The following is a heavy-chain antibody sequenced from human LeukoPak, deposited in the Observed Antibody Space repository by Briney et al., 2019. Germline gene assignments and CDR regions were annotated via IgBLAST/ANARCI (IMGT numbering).Heavy chain of an antibody. J-gene: IGHJ4*02. CDR3: ARDIVVVGATTDY. CDR1: GFTFSSYS. Sequence: GGSLRLSCAASGFTFSSYSMNWVRQAPGKGLEWVSSISSSSSYIYYADSVKGRFTISRDNAKNSLYPQMNSLRAEDTAVYYCARDIVVVGATTDYWGQGTLVTVSS. D-gene: IGHD1-26*01. V-gene: IGHV3-21*01. CDR2: ISSSSSYI.